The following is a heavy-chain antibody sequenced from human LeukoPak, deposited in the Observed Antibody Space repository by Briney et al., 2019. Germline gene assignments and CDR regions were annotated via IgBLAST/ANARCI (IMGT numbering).Heavy chain of an antibody. CDR3: AKDLDIVATITGN. D-gene: IGHD5-12*01. CDR2: VSGSGGST. CDR1: GFTVGDNY. V-gene: IGHV3-23*01. J-gene: IGHJ4*02. Sequence: PGGSLRLSCAASGFTVGDNYMSWVRQAPGKGLEWVSGVSGSGGSTYYADSVKGRFTISRDNSKNTLYLQMNSLRAEDTAVYYCAKDLDIVATITGNWGQGTLVTVSS.